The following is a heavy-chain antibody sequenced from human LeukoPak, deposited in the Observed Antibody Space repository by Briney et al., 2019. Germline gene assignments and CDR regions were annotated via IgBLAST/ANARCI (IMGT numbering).Heavy chain of an antibody. CDR2: IYTSGST. CDR1: GGSISSYY. V-gene: IGHV4-4*07. J-gene: IGHJ6*02. CDR3: AREPLEAYYYYGMDV. Sequence: SETLSLTCTVSGGSISSYYWSWIRQPAGKGLEWIGRIYTSGSTNYSPSLKSRVTMSVDTSKNQFSLKLSSVTAADTAVYYCAREPLEAYYYYGMDVWGQGTTVTVSS. D-gene: IGHD3-3*02.